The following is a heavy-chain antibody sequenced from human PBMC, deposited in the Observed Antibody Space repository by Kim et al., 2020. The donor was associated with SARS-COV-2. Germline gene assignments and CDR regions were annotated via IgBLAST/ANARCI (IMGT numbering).Heavy chain of an antibody. D-gene: IGHD6-13*01. CDR3: ARRARLAAEGIGWFDP. CDR2: MNPHSGNT. J-gene: IGHJ5*02. V-gene: IGHV1-8*01. CDR1: GYSFTSYD. Sequence: ASVKVSCKASGYSFTSYDINRVRQATGQGLEWMGWMNPHSGNTGFAQRFQGRVTMTSNTSISTAYMELSGLRSGDTAVYYCARRARLAAEGIGWFDPWGQGTLVIVSS.